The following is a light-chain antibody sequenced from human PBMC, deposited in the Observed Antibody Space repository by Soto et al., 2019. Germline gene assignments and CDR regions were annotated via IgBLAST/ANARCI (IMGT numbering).Light chain of an antibody. Sequence: DIPMTQSPSSLSASVGDRVTITCRASQSISSYLNWYQQKPGKAPKLLIYAASSLQSGVPSRFSGSGSGTDFTLTISSLQPEDFATYYCQQSYSTWTFGQGTKVDI. CDR3: QQSYSTWT. V-gene: IGKV1-39*01. CDR2: AAS. J-gene: IGKJ1*01. CDR1: QSISSY.